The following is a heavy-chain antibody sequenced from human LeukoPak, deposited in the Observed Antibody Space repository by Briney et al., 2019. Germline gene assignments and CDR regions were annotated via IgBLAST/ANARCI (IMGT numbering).Heavy chain of an antibody. V-gene: IGHV4-4*07. CDR2: IYTSGST. J-gene: IGHJ1*01. CDR1: GGSISSYY. CDR3: ATDEVWPTEYFQH. Sequence: SETLSLTCTVSGGSISSYYWSWVRQPAGKGLEWIGRIYTSGSTNYNPSLKSRVTMSVDTSKNQFSLKLSSVTAADTAVYYCATDEVWPTEYFQHWGQGTLVTVSS.